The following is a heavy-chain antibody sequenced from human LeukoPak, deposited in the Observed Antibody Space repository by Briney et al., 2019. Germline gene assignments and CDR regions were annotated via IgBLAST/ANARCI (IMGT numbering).Heavy chain of an antibody. J-gene: IGHJ3*02. CDR1: GFTFSSYS. V-gene: IGHV3-21*01. Sequence: GGSLRLSCAASGFTFSSYSMNWVRQAPGKGLEWVSSISSSSSYIYYADSVKGRFTISRDNAKNSLYLQMNGLRAEDTAVYYCARDRLEAVSDAFGIWGQGTMVTVSS. D-gene: IGHD3-22*01. CDR2: ISSSSSYI. CDR3: ARDRLEAVSDAFGI.